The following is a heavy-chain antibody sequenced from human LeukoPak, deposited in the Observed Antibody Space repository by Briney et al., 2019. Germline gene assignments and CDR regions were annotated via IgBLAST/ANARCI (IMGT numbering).Heavy chain of an antibody. J-gene: IGHJ6*03. CDR2: IYSDNT. CDR1: GFTVSSNS. Sequence: GGSLRLSCTVSGFTVSSNSMSWVRQAPGKGLEWVSFIYSDNTHYSDSVKGRFTISRDNSKNTLYLQMNSLRAEDTAVYYCAKDLKMYAIVVYYMDVWGKGTTVTVSS. D-gene: IGHD2-8*01. CDR3: AKDLKMYAIVVYYMDV. V-gene: IGHV3-66*03.